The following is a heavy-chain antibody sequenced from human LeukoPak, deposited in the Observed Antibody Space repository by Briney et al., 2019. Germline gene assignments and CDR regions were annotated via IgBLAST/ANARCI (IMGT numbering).Heavy chain of an antibody. CDR1: GGSFSGYY. V-gene: IGHV4-34*01. Sequence: SETLSPTCAVYGGSFSGYYWSWIRQPPGKGLEWIGEINHSGSTNYNPSLKSRVTISVDTSKNQFSLKLSSVTAADTAVYYCARGTTGTNSYFDYWGQGTLVTVSS. D-gene: IGHD1-1*01. CDR3: ARGTTGTNSYFDY. CDR2: INHSGST. J-gene: IGHJ4*02.